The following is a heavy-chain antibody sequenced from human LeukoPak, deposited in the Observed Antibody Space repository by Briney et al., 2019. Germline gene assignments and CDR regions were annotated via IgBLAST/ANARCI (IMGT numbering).Heavy chain of an antibody. D-gene: IGHD1-7*01. CDR2: IRYDGQYE. Sequence: GGSLRLSCAASGFTFSSYGIHWVRQAPAKGLEWVAFIRYDGQYEYYADSVKGRFTISRDNSKNTLYLQMNSLRPEDTAIYYCTKGQAYNWTYVRAIDYWGQGTLVSVSS. CDR1: GFTFSSYG. V-gene: IGHV3-30*02. J-gene: IGHJ4*02. CDR3: TKGQAYNWTYVRAIDY.